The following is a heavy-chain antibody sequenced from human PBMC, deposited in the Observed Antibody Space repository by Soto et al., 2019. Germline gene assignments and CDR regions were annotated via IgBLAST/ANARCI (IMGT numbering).Heavy chain of an antibody. CDR3: ARAGVGVVTYYGMDV. CDR1: GGSFSGYY. J-gene: IGHJ6*02. D-gene: IGHD3-3*01. V-gene: IGHV4-34*01. CDR2: INHSGST. Sequence: ETLSLTCAVYGGSFSGYYWSWIRQPPGKGLEWIGEINHSGSTNYNPSLKSRVTISVDTSKNQFSLKLSSVTAADTAVYYCARAGVGVVTYYGMDVWSQGTTVTVSS.